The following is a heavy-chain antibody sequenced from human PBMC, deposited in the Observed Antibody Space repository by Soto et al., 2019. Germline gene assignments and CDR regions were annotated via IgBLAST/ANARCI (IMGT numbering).Heavy chain of an antibody. V-gene: IGHV3-23*01. CDR3: AKDEAPDSSGSLGPPDY. J-gene: IGHJ4*02. CDR2: ISGSGGST. CDR1: GFTFSSYA. D-gene: IGHD3-22*01. Sequence: GGSLRLSCAASGFTFSSYAMSWVRQAPGKGLEWVSAISGSGGSTYYADSVKGRFTISRDNSKNTLYLQMNSLRAEDTAVYYCAKDEAPDSSGSLGPPDYWGQGTLVTVSS.